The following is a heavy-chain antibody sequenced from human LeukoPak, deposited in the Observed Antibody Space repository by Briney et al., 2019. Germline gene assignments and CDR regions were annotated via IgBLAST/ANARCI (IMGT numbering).Heavy chain of an antibody. Sequence: GGSLRLSCAAPGFTFSSYGMHWVRQAPGKGLEWVAVISYDGSNKYYADSVKGRFTISRDNSKNTLYLQMNSLRAEDTAVYYCARVVGLTYPSHWGQGTLVTVSS. J-gene: IGHJ4*02. D-gene: IGHD2-2*01. V-gene: IGHV3-30*03. CDR2: ISYDGSNK. CDR1: GFTFSSYG. CDR3: ARVVGLTYPSH.